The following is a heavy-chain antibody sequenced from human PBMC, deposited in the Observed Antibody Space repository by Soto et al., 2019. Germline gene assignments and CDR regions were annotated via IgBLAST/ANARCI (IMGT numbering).Heavy chain of an antibody. J-gene: IGHJ4*02. D-gene: IGHD2-2*01. V-gene: IGHV3-30-3*01. CDR2: ISYDGSNK. Sequence: GGSLRLSCAASGFTFSSYAMHWVRQAPGKGLEWVAVISYDGSNKYYADYVKGRFTISRDNSKNTLYLQMNSLRAEDTAVYYCARPVPAAKEGLFAPFDYWGQGTLVTVSS. CDR3: ARPVPAAKEGLFAPFDY. CDR1: GFTFSSYA.